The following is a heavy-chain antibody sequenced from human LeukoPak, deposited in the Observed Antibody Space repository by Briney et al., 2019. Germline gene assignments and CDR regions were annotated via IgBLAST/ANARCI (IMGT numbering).Heavy chain of an antibody. CDR2: ISSSSSTI. CDR3: ARDRGGSYSAIDY. V-gene: IGHV3-48*04. CDR1: GFTFSSYA. J-gene: IGHJ4*02. D-gene: IGHD1-26*01. Sequence: PGRSLRLSCAASGFTFSSYAMHWVRQAPGKGLEWVSFISSSSSTIYYADSVKGRFTISRDNAKNSLYLQMNSLRAEDTAVYYCARDRGGSYSAIDYWGQGTLVTVSS.